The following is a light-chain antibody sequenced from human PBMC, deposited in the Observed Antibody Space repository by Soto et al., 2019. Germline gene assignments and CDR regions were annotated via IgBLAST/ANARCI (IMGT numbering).Light chain of an antibody. J-gene: IGKJ2*01. Sequence: EIVLTQSPPTLSLSPGEGATLSCRASQSVSTYLAWYQQKPGQAPRLLIYDASSRSTGIPARFSGSGSGTDFTLTSSSLETEDFAVYYFQQRSAWPRTFDQGTKLEIK. CDR3: QQRSAWPRT. V-gene: IGKV3-11*01. CDR2: DAS. CDR1: QSVSTY.